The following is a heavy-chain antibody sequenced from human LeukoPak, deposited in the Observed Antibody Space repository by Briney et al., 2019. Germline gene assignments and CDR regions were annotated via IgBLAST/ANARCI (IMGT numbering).Heavy chain of an antibody. J-gene: IGHJ4*02. CDR2: INPNSGGT. CDR3: ARHYGDRRVY. D-gene: IGHD4-17*01. Sequence: ASVKVSCKASGYTFNNYYIHWVRQAPGQGLEWMGWINPNSGGTNYAQTFQGRVTMTRDTSINTAYVELRRLRSDDTAIYYCARHYGDRRVYWGQGSLVTVSS. CDR1: GYTFNNYY. V-gene: IGHV1-2*02.